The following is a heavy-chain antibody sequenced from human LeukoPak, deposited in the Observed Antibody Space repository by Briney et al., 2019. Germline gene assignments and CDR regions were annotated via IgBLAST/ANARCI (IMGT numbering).Heavy chain of an antibody. D-gene: IGHD1-1*01. J-gene: IGHJ4*02. CDR1: GGTFSSYA. CDR2: ISNSGDAT. V-gene: IGHV3-23*01. Sequence: SCKASGGTFSSYAISWVRQAPGKGLEWVSTISNSGDATYYADSVKGRFTTSRDNSKNTLYLQTNSLRAEDTAVYYCAKAPPYKKYFDYWGQGTLVTVSS. CDR3: AKAPPYKKYFDY.